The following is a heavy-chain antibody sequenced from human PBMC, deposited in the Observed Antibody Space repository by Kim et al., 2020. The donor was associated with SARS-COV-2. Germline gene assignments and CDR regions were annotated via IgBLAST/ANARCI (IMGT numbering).Heavy chain of an antibody. J-gene: IGHJ4*02. V-gene: IGHV1-8*01. D-gene: IGHD2-15*01. CDR3: ARGPMVAAYFDY. CDR1: GYTFTSYD. CDR2: MNPNSGNT. Sequence: ASVKVSCKASGYTFTSYDINWVRQATGQGLEWMGWMNPNSGNTGYAQKFQGRVTMTRNTSISTAYMELSSLRSEDTAVYYCARGPMVAAYFDYWGQGTLVTVSS.